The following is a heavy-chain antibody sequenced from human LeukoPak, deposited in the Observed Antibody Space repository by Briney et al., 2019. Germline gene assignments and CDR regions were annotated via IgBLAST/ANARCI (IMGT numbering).Heavy chain of an antibody. CDR2: IYYSGST. CDR3: ARTGPPHQLDNNWFDP. J-gene: IGHJ5*02. D-gene: IGHD6-13*01. CDR1: GGSISSGGYY. Sequence: SQTLSLTCTVSGGSISSGGYYWSWIRQHPGKGLEWIGYIYYSGSTYYNPSLKSRVTISVDTSKNQFSLKLSSVTAADTAVYYCARTGPPHQLDNNWFDPWGQGTLVTVSS. V-gene: IGHV4-31*03.